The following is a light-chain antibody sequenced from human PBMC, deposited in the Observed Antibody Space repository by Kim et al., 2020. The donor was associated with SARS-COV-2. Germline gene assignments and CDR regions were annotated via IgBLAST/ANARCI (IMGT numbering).Light chain of an antibody. CDR2: GAS. J-gene: IGKJ2*01. CDR1: QFFSGSH. CDR3: QHYGNSPYN. Sequence: PGQIATYSSCASQFFSGSHLALFQQKPGQAPRLLIYGASTRATGIPDRFSGSVSVTYFTLTISRLQPEYFAVYYCQHYGNSPYNFGQGTNLEI. V-gene: IGKV3-20*01.